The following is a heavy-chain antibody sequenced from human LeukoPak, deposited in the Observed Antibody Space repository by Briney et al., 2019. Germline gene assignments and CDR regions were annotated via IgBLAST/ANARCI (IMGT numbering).Heavy chain of an antibody. J-gene: IGHJ4*02. Sequence: PGGSLRLSCAASGFTFSSYWMSWVRQAPGKGLEWVANIKQDGSEKYYVDSVKGRFTISRDNAKSSLYLQMNSLRAEDTAVYYCARDRTYDSSGLFDYWGQGTLVTVSS. CDR1: GFTFSSYW. V-gene: IGHV3-7*01. CDR2: IKQDGSEK. CDR3: ARDRTYDSSGLFDY. D-gene: IGHD3-22*01.